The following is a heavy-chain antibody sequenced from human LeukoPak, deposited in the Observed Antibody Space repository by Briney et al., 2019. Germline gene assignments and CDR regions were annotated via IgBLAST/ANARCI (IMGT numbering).Heavy chain of an antibody. CDR2: INHSGGA. CDR1: GGSFISYY. J-gene: IGHJ4*02. CDR3: ARVPLRFLEPFDY. D-gene: IGHD3-3*01. V-gene: IGHV4-34*01. Sequence: SETLSLTCAVYGGSFISYYWSWIRQPPGKGLEWIGEINHSGGANYNPSLKSRVTISADTSKSQFSLKLGSVTAADTAVYYCARVPLRFLEPFDYWGQGTLVTVSS.